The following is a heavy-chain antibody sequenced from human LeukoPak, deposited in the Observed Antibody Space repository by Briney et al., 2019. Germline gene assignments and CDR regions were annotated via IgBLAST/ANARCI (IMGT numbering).Heavy chain of an antibody. CDR1: GYTFTSYG. CDR3: ARLKRGYSSGWFDP. CDR2: ISAYNGNT. D-gene: IGHD5-18*01. V-gene: IGHV1-18*01. J-gene: IGHJ5*02. Sequence: ASVNVSFTASGYTFTSYGISWVRQAPGQGLEWMGWISAYNGNTNYAQKLQGRVTMTTDTSTSTAYMELRSLRSDDTAVYYCARLKRGYSSGWFDPWGQGTLVTVSS.